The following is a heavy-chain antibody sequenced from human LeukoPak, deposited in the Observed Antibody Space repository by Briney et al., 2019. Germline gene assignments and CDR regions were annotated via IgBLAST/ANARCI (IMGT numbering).Heavy chain of an antibody. D-gene: IGHD2-2*01. V-gene: IGHV3-23*01. CDR1: GFTFSYYS. CDR2: ISGSGGST. Sequence: GGSLRLSCVASGFTFSYYSMNWVRQAPGKGLEWVSAISGSGGSTYYADSVKGRFTISRDNSKNTLYLQMNSLRAEDTAVYYCAKAPPIVVVPAAMFDWGQGPLVTVSS. J-gene: IGHJ4*02. CDR3: AKAPPIVVVPAAMFD.